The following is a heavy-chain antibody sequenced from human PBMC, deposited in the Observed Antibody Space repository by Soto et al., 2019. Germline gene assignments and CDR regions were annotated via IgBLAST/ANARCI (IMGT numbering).Heavy chain of an antibody. V-gene: IGHV3-23*01. CDR1: GFTFSSYA. J-gene: IGHJ4*02. Sequence: EVQLLESGGGLVQPGGSLRLSCAASGFTFSSYAMSWVRQAPGKGLEWVSAISGSGGSTYYADPVKGRLTISTDNSKNTLYLQMNSQSAESRAVYYCESVGSGGDAARPYWGQGTLVTVSS. D-gene: IGHD2-15*01. CDR3: ESVGSGGDAARPY. CDR2: ISGSGGST.